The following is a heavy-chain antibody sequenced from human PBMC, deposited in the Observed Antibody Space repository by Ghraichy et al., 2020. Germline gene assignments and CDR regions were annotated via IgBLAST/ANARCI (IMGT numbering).Heavy chain of an antibody. J-gene: IGHJ3*02. Sequence: SETLSLTCAVYVGSFSGYYWSWIRQPPGRGLEWIGEINPTGTTNNNPSLKSRLTLLVDPSKNQFSLQLKSVTAADTAVYYCARRRQTWSAAEGDAFDIWRHGTMVTVPS. D-gene: IGHD5-18*01. V-gene: IGHV4-34*01. CDR3: ARRRQTWSAAEGDAFDI. CDR1: VGSFSGYY. CDR2: INPTGTT.